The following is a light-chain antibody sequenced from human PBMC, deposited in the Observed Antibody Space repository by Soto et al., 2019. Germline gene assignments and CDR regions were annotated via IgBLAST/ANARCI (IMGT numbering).Light chain of an antibody. CDR1: HSVGSN. V-gene: IGKV3-15*01. CDR3: QQYTNWPYT. Sequence: EIVMTQSPATLSVSPGERASLSCRASHSVGSNLAWYQQTAGQAPRLLIYGSSTRATGIPARFSCSGSGTDFTLTISSLQSEDFAVYSWQQYTNWPYTFGQGPKLEIK. CDR2: GSS. J-gene: IGKJ2*01.